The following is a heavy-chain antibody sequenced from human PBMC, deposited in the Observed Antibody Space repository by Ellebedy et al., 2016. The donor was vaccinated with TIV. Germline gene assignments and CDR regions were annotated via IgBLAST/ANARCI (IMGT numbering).Heavy chain of an antibody. CDR2: IYYSGST. J-gene: IGHJ6*02. CDR3: ARDLGLDDMSPPGDTHGMDV. CDR1: GGSISSYY. V-gene: IGHV4-59*01. D-gene: IGHD7-27*01. Sequence: MPSETLSLTCTVPGGSISSYYWSWIRQPPGKGLEWIGYIYYSGSTNYNPSLKSRVTISVDTSKNQFSLKLSSVTAADTAVYYCARDLGLDDMSPPGDTHGMDVWGQGTTVTVSS.